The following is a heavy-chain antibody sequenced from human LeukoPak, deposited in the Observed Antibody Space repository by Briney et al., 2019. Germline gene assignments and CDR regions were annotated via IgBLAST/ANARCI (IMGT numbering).Heavy chain of an antibody. D-gene: IGHD4-11*01. CDR1: GFTFSNYW. CDR2: IKQDGSEK. J-gene: IGHJ6*03. Sequence: GGSLRLSCAASGFTFSNYWMTWFRQTLGKGLEWVGNIKQDGSEKYYVDSVKGRFTISRDNAKNSPYLQMSSLRAEDTAVYYCTRVEATATTAAIIRKYSYYYYYMDVWGKGNTVTVSS. V-gene: IGHV3-7*01. CDR3: TRVEATATTAAIIRKYSYYYYYMDV.